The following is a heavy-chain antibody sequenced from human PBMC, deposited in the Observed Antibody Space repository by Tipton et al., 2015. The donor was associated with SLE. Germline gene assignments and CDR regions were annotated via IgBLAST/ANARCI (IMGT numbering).Heavy chain of an antibody. CDR3: ARDLISSAAYFDY. Sequence: GSLRLSCAASGFTFSSYWMSWVRQAPGKGLEWVANIKQDGSEKNYVDSVKGRFTISRDNAKNSLYLQMNSLKTEDTAVYYCARDLISSAAYFDYWGQGTLVTVSS. CDR2: IKQDGSEK. CDR1: GFTFSSYW. V-gene: IGHV3-7*03. J-gene: IGHJ4*02. D-gene: IGHD6-13*01.